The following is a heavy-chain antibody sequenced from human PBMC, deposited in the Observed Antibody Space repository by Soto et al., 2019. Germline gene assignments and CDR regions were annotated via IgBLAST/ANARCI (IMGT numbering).Heavy chain of an antibody. Sequence: SETLSLTCTVSGGSISSYYWSWIRQPPGKGLEWIGYIYYSGSTNYNPSLKSRVTISVDTSKNQFSLKLSSVTAADTAVYYCARGVYDILTGPEYIEYWGQGTLVTVSS. CDR1: GGSISSYY. CDR3: ARGVYDILTGPEYIEY. J-gene: IGHJ4*02. V-gene: IGHV4-59*08. D-gene: IGHD3-9*01. CDR2: IYYSGST.